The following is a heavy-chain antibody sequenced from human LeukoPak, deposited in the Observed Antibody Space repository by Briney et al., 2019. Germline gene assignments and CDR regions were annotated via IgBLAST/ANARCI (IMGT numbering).Heavy chain of an antibody. V-gene: IGHV4-30-2*01. Sequence: PSETLSLTCAVSGGSISSGGYSWSWIRQPPGKGLEWIGYIYHSGSTYYNPSLKSRVTISVDRSKNQFSLKLSSVTAADTAVYYCARTTLTPFYYAHMDVWGKGTTVIVSS. CDR2: IYHSGST. CDR3: ARTTLTPFYYAHMDV. D-gene: IGHD4-11*01. J-gene: IGHJ6*03. CDR1: GGSISSGGYS.